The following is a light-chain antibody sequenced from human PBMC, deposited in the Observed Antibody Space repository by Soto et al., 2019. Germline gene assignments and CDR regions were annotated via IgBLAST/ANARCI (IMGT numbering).Light chain of an antibody. CDR1: HSIDTW. V-gene: IGKV1-5*01. Sequence: DIQMTQSPSALSASLGDRVTITCRASHSIDTWLVWYQQRPGKAPNLLIYDASSLASGVPSRFSGGGSGTEFTLTISNLQPDDFGTYYCHQYKSYTPYTIGQGTKVEIK. CDR2: DAS. J-gene: IGKJ2*01. CDR3: HQYKSYTPYT.